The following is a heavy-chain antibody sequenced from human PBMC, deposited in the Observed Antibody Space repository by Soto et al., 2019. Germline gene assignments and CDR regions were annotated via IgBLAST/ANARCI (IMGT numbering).Heavy chain of an antibody. CDR1: GGSISSSSYY. Sequence: SETLSLTCTLSGGSISSSSYYWGWIRQHPGKGLGWIGRTYNSGRSTNYNPSLKRRVTICVDTSKNQFSLQLSSVTAADTAVYGCASLPSSYDSSGNHPDYWAQGTLVTVSS. CDR2: TYNSGRST. CDR3: ASLPSSYDSSGNHPDY. D-gene: IGHD3-22*01. J-gene: IGHJ4*02. V-gene: IGHV4-39*01.